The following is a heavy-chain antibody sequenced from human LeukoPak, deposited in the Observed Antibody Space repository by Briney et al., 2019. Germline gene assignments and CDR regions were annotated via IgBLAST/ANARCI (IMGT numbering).Heavy chain of an antibody. V-gene: IGHV3-23*01. Sequence: GGSLRLSCAASGFTFSSYAMSWVRQAPGKGLEWVSAISGSGGSTYYADSVKGRFTISRDNSKNTLYLQMNSLRAEDTAVYYCAKDRRSGSYQDPFDYWGQGTLVTVSS. CDR2: ISGSGGST. J-gene: IGHJ4*02. CDR1: GFTFSSYA. CDR3: AKDRRSGSYQDPFDY. D-gene: IGHD1-26*01.